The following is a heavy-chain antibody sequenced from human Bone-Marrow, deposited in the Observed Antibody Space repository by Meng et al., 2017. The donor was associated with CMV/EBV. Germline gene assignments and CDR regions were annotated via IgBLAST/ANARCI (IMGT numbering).Heavy chain of an antibody. CDR3: ARARQVEMATIADY. CDR1: GGSISSSSYY. Sequence: SETLSLTCTVSGGSISSSSYYWGWIRQPPGKGLEWIGSIYYSGSTYYNPSLKSRVTISVDTSKNQFSLKLSSMTAADTAVYYCARARQVEMATIADYWGQGTLVTVSS. D-gene: IGHD5-24*01. J-gene: IGHJ4*02. CDR2: IYYSGST. V-gene: IGHV4-39*07.